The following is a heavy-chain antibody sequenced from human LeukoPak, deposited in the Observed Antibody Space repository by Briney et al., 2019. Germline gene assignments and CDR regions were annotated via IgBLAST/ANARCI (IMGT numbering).Heavy chain of an antibody. CDR1: GFTFSSYA. CDR2: ISGSGGST. J-gene: IGHJ4*02. Sequence: GGSLRLSCAASGFTFSSYAMSWVRQAPGKGLEWVSAISGSGGSTYYADSVKGRITISRDNSKNTLYLQMNSLRAEDTAVYYCAKDAPVNIVVVPAANSWGQGTLVTVSS. V-gene: IGHV3-23*01. D-gene: IGHD2-2*01. CDR3: AKDAPVNIVVVPAANS.